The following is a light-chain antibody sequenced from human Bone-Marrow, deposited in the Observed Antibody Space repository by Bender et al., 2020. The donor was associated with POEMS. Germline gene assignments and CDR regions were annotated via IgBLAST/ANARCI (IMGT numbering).Light chain of an antibody. J-gene: IGLJ2*01. V-gene: IGLV3-25*03. CDR3: QTWTTGIVI. CDR2: KDS. CDR1: ALPKQY. Sequence: SYDLTQPPSVSVSPGQTASISCSGDALPKQYAHWYQQKPGQAPVMVISKDSERPSGIPERFSGSSSGTTVTLTISGVQAEDEADYYCQTWTTGIVIFGGGTKLTVL.